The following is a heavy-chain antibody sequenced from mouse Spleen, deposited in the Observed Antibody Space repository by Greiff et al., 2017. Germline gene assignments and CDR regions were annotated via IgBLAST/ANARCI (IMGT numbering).Heavy chain of an antibody. CDR2: IYPYNGGT. V-gene: IGHV1S29*02. D-gene: IGHD3-1*01. Sequence: EVKLVESGPELVKPGASVKISCKASGYTFTDYNMHWVKQSHGKSLEWIGYIYPYNGGTGYNQKFKSKATLTVDNSSSTAYMQLSSLTSEDSAVYYCAFPPRATAMDYWGQGTSVTVSS. J-gene: IGHJ4*01. CDR1: GYTFTDYN. CDR3: AFPPRATAMDY.